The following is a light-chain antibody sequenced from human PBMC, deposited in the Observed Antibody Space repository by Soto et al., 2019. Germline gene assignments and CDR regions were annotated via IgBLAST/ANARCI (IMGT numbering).Light chain of an antibody. Sequence: EIVMTQSPATLSVSPGERATLSCRASQSLSSNLAWYQQKPGQAPRLLIYDASTRATGVPARFSGSGSGTEFTLTISSLQSEDFAVYYCQQYNNWWTFGQGTKVEI. CDR3: QQYNNWWT. J-gene: IGKJ1*01. V-gene: IGKV3-15*01. CDR2: DAS. CDR1: QSLSSN.